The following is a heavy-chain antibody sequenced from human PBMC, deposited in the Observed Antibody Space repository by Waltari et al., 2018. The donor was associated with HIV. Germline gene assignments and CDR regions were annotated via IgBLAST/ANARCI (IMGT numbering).Heavy chain of an antibody. CDR3: AREGPLVLYGDFGHFDY. CDR2: IYYSGST. J-gene: IGHJ4*02. D-gene: IGHD4-17*01. CDR1: GGSISSGGYY. V-gene: IGHV4-31*03. Sequence: QVQLQESGPGLVKPSQTLSLTCTVSGGSISSGGYYWSWIRQHPGKGLEWIGYIYYSGSTYYNPSLKSRVTISVDTSKNQFSLKLSSVTAADTAVYYCAREGPLVLYGDFGHFDYWGQGTLVTVSS.